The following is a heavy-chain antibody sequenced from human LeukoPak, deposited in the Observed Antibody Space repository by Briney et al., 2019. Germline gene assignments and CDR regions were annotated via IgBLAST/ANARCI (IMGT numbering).Heavy chain of an antibody. Sequence: TGGSLRLSCAASGFRFSSYAMSWVRQAPGKGLEWVSAISGSGVSTYYADSVKGRFTVSRDNSKNTLYLQMNSLRAEDTAVYYCARDGAAAGTTAGHAFDIWGQGTMVTVSS. CDR1: GFRFSSYA. D-gene: IGHD6-13*01. V-gene: IGHV3-23*01. CDR2: ISGSGVST. J-gene: IGHJ3*02. CDR3: ARDGAAAGTTAGHAFDI.